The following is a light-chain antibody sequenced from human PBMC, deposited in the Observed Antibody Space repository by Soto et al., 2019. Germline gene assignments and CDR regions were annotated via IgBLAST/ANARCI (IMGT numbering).Light chain of an antibody. CDR2: GNT. CDR1: SSNIGAGYD. Sequence: QSVLTQPPSVSGAPGQRVTISCSGSSSNIGAGYDVHWYQQLPGTAPKVLIYGNTNRPSGVPYRFSGSKSGTSASLAITGRQSEDEADYYCQSYDSSLIDPVFGAGTKLTVL. CDR3: QSYDSSLIDPV. J-gene: IGLJ1*01. V-gene: IGLV1-40*01.